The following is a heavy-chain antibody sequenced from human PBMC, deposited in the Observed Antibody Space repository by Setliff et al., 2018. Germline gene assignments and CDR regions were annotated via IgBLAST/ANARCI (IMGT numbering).Heavy chain of an antibody. CDR3: ARDWFCSGGDCSDVFDF. CDR1: GYTFTTHG. CDR2: ISTDDGDT. Sequence: ASVKVSCQASGYTFTTHGISWVRQAPGQGLEWMGWISTDDGDTNFAQKFQGRVTLTTDTSTGTAYMELRSLTFDDTAVYYCARDWFCSGGDCSDVFDFWGQGTMVTVSS. D-gene: IGHD2-21*02. V-gene: IGHV1-18*01. J-gene: IGHJ3*01.